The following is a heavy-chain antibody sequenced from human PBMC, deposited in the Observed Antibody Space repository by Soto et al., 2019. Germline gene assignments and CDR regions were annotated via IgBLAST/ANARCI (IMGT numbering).Heavy chain of an antibody. J-gene: IGHJ4*02. CDR2: ISGSGGST. CDR3: ASTLAVAGSFDF. V-gene: IGHV3-23*01. D-gene: IGHD6-19*01. Sequence: PGGSLRLSCAASGFTFSIFAMSWVRQSPGKGLEWVSTISGSGGSTYYADAVKGRFTISRDNSKNTLYLQMNSLRAEDTAVYYCASTLAVAGSFDFWGQGTLVTVSS. CDR1: GFTFSIFA.